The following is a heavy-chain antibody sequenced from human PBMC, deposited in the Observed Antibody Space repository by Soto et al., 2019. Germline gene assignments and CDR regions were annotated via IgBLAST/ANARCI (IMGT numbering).Heavy chain of an antibody. J-gene: IGHJ6*02. CDR1: GYTFTRYY. CDR3: ARDFRTTPIFGVFRVSGMDV. V-gene: IGHV1-46*01. Sequence: QVQLVQSGAEVKKPGASVKVSCKSSGYTFTRYYVDWVRQAPGQGLEWMGVINPSGVSTRYAQKFQGRVTMSRDTSTSSVYIELSSLRSEDTAVYYCARDFRTTPIFGVFRVSGMDVWGQGTTVTVSS. D-gene: IGHD3-3*01. CDR2: INPSGVST.